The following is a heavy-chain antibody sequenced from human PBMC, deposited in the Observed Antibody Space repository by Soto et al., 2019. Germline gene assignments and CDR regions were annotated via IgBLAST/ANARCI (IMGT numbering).Heavy chain of an antibody. CDR3: GRGSINGRCCGMDV. V-gene: IGHV1-69*12. J-gene: IGHJ6*02. Sequence: QVQLVQSGAEVKKPGSSVKVSCKASGGTFSSYAISWVRQAPGQGLEWMGGINPIFGTANYAQKFQGRVTVTADESTSTTHTELSSLRSDDTAVYYCGRGSINGRCCGMDVWGQGTTVTVSS. CDR2: INPIFGTA. D-gene: IGHD1-20*01. CDR1: GGTFSSYA.